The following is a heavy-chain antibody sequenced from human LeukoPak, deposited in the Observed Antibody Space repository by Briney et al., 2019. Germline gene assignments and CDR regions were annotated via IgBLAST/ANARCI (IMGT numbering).Heavy chain of an antibody. CDR1: GFTFSSYW. J-gene: IGHJ4*02. Sequence: PGGSLRLSCAASGFTFSSYWMSWIRQAPGKGLEWVSYISSSGSTIYYADSVKGRFTISRDNAKNSLYLQMNSLRAEDTAVYYCAREDHGDYSSPIDYWGQGTLVTVSS. CDR2: ISSSGSTI. V-gene: IGHV3-11*01. CDR3: AREDHGDYSSPIDY. D-gene: IGHD4-17*01.